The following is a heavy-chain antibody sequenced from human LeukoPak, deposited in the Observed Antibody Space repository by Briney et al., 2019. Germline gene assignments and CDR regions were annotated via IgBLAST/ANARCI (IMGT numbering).Heavy chain of an antibody. Sequence: SGRSLRLSCAASGFTFSSYGMHWVRQAPGKGLEWVAVVSYDGNTKHYADSVKGRFTISRDNSKNTLYLQMNSLRAEDTAVYYCAKDNSITMIVVVTMAFDIWGQGTMVTVSS. D-gene: IGHD3-22*01. CDR3: AKDNSITMIVVVTMAFDI. CDR1: GFTFSSYG. V-gene: IGHV3-30*18. J-gene: IGHJ3*02. CDR2: VSYDGNTK.